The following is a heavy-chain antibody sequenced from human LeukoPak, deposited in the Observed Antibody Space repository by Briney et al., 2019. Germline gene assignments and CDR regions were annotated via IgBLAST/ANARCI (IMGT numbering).Heavy chain of an antibody. CDR1: GFTFSSYS. CDR3: ARETIGVGATNYFDY. CDR2: ISSSSSTI. V-gene: IGHV3-48*01. D-gene: IGHD1-26*01. J-gene: IGHJ4*02. Sequence: PGGSLRLSCATSGFTFSSYSMNWVRQAPGKGLEWVSYISSSSSTIYYADSVKGRFTISRDNSKNTLYLQMNSLRAEDTAVYYCARETIGVGATNYFDYWGQGTLVTVPS.